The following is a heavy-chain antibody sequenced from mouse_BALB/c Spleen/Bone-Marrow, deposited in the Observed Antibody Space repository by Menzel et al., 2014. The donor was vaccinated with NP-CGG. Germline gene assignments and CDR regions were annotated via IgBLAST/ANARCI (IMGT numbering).Heavy chain of an antibody. V-gene: IGHV1-7*01. CDR2: INPSTGYT. Sequence: QVQLQQSGAELAKPGASVKMSCKASGYTFTSYWMHWVKQRPGQGLEWIGYINPSTGYTEYNQKFKDKATLTADKSSSTAYMQLSSLTSEDSAVYYCARAWYFDVWVAGATVTVSS. CDR3: ARAWYFDV. J-gene: IGHJ1*01. CDR1: GYTFTSYW.